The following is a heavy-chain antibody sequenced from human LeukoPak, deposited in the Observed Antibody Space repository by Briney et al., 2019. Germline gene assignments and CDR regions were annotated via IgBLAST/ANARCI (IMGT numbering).Heavy chain of an antibody. CDR3: ARGRGYCSGGSCSINWFDP. Sequence: SETLSLTCAVYGGSFSGYYWSWIRQPPGKGLEWIGEINHSGSTNYNPSLKSRVTISVDTSKNQFSLKLSSVTAADTAVYYCARGRGYCSGGSCSINWFDPWGQGTLVTVSS. J-gene: IGHJ5*02. CDR2: INHSGST. D-gene: IGHD2-15*01. V-gene: IGHV4-34*01. CDR1: GGSFSGYY.